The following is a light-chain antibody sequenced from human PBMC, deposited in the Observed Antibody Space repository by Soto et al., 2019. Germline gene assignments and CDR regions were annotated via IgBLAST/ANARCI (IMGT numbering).Light chain of an antibody. J-gene: IGLJ1*01. CDR3: CSFAGSSTYV. V-gene: IGLV2-23*01. CDR1: SRDVGSYNL. Sequence: QSALTQPASVSGSPGQSITISCTGTSRDVGSYNLVSWYQQHTGNAPKLIIYEGTKRPSGVSYRFSGSKSGNTASLTISGLQEEDEGDYHCCSFAGSSTYVFGTGTKLTVL. CDR2: EGT.